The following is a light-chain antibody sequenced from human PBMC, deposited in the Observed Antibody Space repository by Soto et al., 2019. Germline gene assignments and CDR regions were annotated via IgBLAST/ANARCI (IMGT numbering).Light chain of an antibody. J-gene: IGKJ5*01. CDR2: YXS. V-gene: IGKV3-15*01. Sequence: MVLTQSPGTLPLSPGDRATLYXRASQSVTTDLAWYQQKPGXAPRXXXYYXSTRATGFPARLSGGGSGTEFTLTSSSLQSEDSASYYCQQYNKWPSTFGQGTRLEI. CDR1: QSVTTD. CDR3: QQYNKWPST.